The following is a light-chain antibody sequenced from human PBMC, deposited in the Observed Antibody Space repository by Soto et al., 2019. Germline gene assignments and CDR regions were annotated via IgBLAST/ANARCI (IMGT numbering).Light chain of an antibody. CDR2: KAT. Sequence: IQLTQSPSSLSAPVGDRVTITCRASQSVQTWLAWYQQRPGKAPKLLIYKATTLETGVPSRFSGSGSETAFTLTISSLRPDDLGTYYCQQYNNYFTFGQGTKVDIK. J-gene: IGKJ1*01. V-gene: IGKV1-5*03. CDR3: QQYNNYFT. CDR1: QSVQTW.